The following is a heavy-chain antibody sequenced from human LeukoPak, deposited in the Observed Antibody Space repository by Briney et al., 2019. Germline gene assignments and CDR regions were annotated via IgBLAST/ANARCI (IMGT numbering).Heavy chain of an antibody. CDR3: ARGWGSLATFDY. V-gene: IGHV4-34*09. CDR2: IYYSGST. Sequence: SETLSLTCAVYGGSFSGYYWSWIRQPPGKGLEWIGYIYYSGSTYYNPSLKSRVTISVDTSKNQFSLKLSSVTAADTAVYYCARGWGSLATFDYWGQGTPVTVSS. J-gene: IGHJ4*02. D-gene: IGHD3-16*01. CDR1: GGSFSGYY.